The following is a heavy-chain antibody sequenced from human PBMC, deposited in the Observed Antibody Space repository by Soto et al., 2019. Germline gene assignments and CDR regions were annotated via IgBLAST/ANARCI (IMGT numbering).Heavy chain of an antibody. V-gene: IGHV3-30-3*01. D-gene: IGHD5-18*01. CDR2: ISYDGSNK. Sequence: QVQLVESGGGVVQPGRSLRLSCAASGFTFSSYAMHWVRQAPGKGLGWGAVISYDGSNKYYADSVKGRFTISRDNSKNTLYLQMNSLRAEDTAVYYCARDGDTAMVTSYYYGMDVWGQGTTVTVSS. J-gene: IGHJ6*02. CDR3: ARDGDTAMVTSYYYGMDV. CDR1: GFTFSSYA.